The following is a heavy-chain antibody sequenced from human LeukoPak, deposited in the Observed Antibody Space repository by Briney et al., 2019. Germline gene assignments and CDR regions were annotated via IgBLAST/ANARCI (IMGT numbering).Heavy chain of an antibody. CDR3: ARDRRDAAMVSSIDY. V-gene: IGHV1-46*01. Sequence: ASVKVSCKASGYTFTSYYMHWVRQAPGQGLEWMGIINPSGGSTSYAQKFQGRVTMTRDMSTSTVYMELSSLRSEDTAVYYCARDRRDAAMVSSIDYWGQGTLVTVSS. CDR1: GYTFTSYY. D-gene: IGHD5-18*01. CDR2: INPSGGST. J-gene: IGHJ4*02.